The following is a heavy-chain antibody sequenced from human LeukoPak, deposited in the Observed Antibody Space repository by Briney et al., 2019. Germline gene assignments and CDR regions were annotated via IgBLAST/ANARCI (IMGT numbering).Heavy chain of an antibody. CDR3: ARDIVVVPAAPGPYYYMDV. J-gene: IGHJ6*03. V-gene: IGHV4-34*01. CDR2: INHSGST. Sequence: SSETLSLTCAVYGGSFSGYYWSWIRQPPGKGLEWIGEINHSGSTNYNPSLKSRVTISVDTSKNQFSLKLSSVTAADTAVYYCARDIVVVPAAPGPYYYMDVWGQGTTVTVSS. D-gene: IGHD2-2*01. CDR1: GGSFSGYY.